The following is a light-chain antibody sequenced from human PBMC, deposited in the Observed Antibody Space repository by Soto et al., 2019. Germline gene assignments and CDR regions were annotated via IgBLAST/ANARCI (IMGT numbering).Light chain of an antibody. CDR1: HSVSSSY. V-gene: IGKV3-20*01. Sequence: EIVLTQSPGTLSLSPGERATLSCRASHSVSSSYLAWYQQKPGQAPRLLIYSASTRATGIPDRFSGSGSGTDFSLTISRLEPEDFAVYFCQQYGSSPRTFGQGTKLEIK. CDR2: SAS. CDR3: QQYGSSPRT. J-gene: IGKJ2*01.